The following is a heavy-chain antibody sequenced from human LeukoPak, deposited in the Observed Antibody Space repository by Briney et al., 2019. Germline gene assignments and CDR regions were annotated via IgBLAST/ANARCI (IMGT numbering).Heavy chain of an antibody. CDR1: GFTFSSYS. CDR3: ARGIEHSSSFDY. CDR2: ISSSSSYI. V-gene: IGHV3-21*01. Sequence: GGSLRLSRAASGFTFSSYSMNWVRQAPGKGLEWVSSISSSSSYIYYADSVKGRFTISRDNAKNSLYLQMNSLRAEDTAVYYCARGIEHSSSFDYWGQGTLVTVSS. D-gene: IGHD6-6*01. J-gene: IGHJ4*02.